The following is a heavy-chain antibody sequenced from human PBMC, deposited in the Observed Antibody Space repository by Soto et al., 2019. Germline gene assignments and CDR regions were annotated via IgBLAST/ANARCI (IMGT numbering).Heavy chain of an antibody. J-gene: IGHJ4*02. V-gene: IGHV1-69*01. CDR2: IIPVSGAA. Sequence: QVQLVQSGAEVKKPGSSVKVSCKASGGTFGSYAFSWVRQAPGQGLEWMGGIIPVSGAAHYAQKFQGRVTITADESTSTAYMELSSLSSQDTAVYYCATALGCRSTSCTLDHWGQGTRVIVSS. CDR1: GGTFGSYA. CDR3: ATALGCRSTSCTLDH. D-gene: IGHD2-2*01.